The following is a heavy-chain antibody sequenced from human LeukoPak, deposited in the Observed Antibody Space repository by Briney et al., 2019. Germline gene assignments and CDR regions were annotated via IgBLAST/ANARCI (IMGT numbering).Heavy chain of an antibody. J-gene: IGHJ2*01. CDR1: GGSINNYY. CDR3: ARGYNYGYRAPAIGYFDH. V-gene: IGHV4-59*12. CDR2: IYDSGST. Sequence: SETLSLTCAVSGGSINNYYWSWIRQPPGKGLEWIGYIYDSGSTNYNPSLKSRVTTSLDTSKNQVSLKLSSVTAADTAVYYCARGYNYGYRAPAIGYFDHWGRGTLVSVSS. D-gene: IGHD5-18*01.